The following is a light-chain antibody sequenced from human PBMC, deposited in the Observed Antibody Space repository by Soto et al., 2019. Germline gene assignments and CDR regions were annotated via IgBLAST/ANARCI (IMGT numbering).Light chain of an antibody. CDR1: QSVSSY. V-gene: IGKV3-11*01. CDR2: DAS. CDR3: QQCSNSLFT. J-gene: IGKJ3*01. Sequence: VLTQSPATLSLSPGERATLSCRASQSVSSYLAWYQQKPGQAPRLLIYDASNRATGIPPRFSGSRSATDFTLNIGSLEDAGLAVYYCQQCSNSLFTFGSAKNVAI.